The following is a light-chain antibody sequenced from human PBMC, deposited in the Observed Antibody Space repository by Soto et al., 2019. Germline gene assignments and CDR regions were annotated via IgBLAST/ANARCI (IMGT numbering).Light chain of an antibody. CDR3: QTWGSGTVV. V-gene: IGLV4-69*01. CDR2: LNSDGSH. J-gene: IGLJ2*01. CDR1: SGHSSYA. Sequence: QSVLTQSPSAYASLGASVKLTCTLSSGHSSYAIAWHQQQPEKGPRYLMKLNSDGSHSKGDGIPDRFSGSSSGAERYLTISSLQSEDEADYCCQTWGSGTVVFGGGTKVTVL.